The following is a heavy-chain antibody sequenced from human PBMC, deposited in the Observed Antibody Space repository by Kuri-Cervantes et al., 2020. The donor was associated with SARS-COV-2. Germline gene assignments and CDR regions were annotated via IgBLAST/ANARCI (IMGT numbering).Heavy chain of an antibody. Sequence: SVNVSCKASGGTFSSYAISWVRQAPGQGLEWMGGIIPILGTANYAQKFQGRVTITADKSTSTAYMELSSLRSEDTAVYYCARAMMIVVVNDAFDIWGQGTMVTCSS. CDR2: IIPILGTA. V-gene: IGHV1-69*10. CDR3: ARAMMIVVVNDAFDI. CDR1: GGTFSSYA. D-gene: IGHD3-22*01. J-gene: IGHJ3*02.